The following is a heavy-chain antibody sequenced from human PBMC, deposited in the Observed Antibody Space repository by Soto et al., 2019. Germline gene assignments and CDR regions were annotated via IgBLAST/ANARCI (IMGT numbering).Heavy chain of an antibody. J-gene: IGHJ4*02. CDR1: GFTFSNYA. CDR2: VSGSGGSI. D-gene: IGHD6-19*01. CDR3: AKDLQWPSYFDY. V-gene: IGHV3-23*01. Sequence: EVQLLESGGGLAQPGGSLRLSCVASGFTFSNYAINWVRQAPGKGLEWVSGVSGSGGSIYYAESVMGRFTISRDNSKNTVFLQMNSLRAEDTAIYYCAKDLQWPSYFDYWGQGTLVTVSS.